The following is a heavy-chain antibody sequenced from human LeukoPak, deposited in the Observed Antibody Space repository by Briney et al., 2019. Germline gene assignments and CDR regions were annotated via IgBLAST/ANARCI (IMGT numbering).Heavy chain of an antibody. J-gene: IGHJ6*02. V-gene: IGHV4-59*12. CDR2: IYNSGIT. CDR1: TGSISSYY. CDR3: ARGPYYYDSSGYYIPYYGMDV. Sequence: SETLSLTCTVSTGSISSYYWSWIRQPPGKGLEWIGYIYNSGITNYNPSLKSRVTISVDKSKNQFSLKLSSVTAADTAVYYCARGPYYYDSSGYYIPYYGMDVWGQGTTVTVSS. D-gene: IGHD3-22*01.